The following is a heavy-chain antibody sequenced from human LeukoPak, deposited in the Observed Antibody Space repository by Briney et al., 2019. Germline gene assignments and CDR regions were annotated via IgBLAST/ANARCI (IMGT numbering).Heavy chain of an antibody. CDR3: ARGIAVAGFLEY. Sequence: PGRSLRLSCAASGFTFSSYVMHWVRQAPGKGLEWVAIISYDGSNEYYADSVRGRFTISRDNSKNTLYLQMNSLRAADTAVYYCARGIAVAGFLEYWGQGTLVTVSS. D-gene: IGHD6-19*01. J-gene: IGHJ4*02. CDR2: ISYDGSNE. CDR1: GFTFSSYV. V-gene: IGHV3-30*04.